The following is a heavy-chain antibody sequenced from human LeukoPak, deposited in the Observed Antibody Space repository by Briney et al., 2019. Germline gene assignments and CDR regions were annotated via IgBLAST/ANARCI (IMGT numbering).Heavy chain of an antibody. Sequence: SETLSLTCTVSGGSISSYYWSWIRQPAGKGLEWIGRIYTSGSTNYNPSLKSRVTMSVDTSKNQFSLKLSSVTAADTAVYYCARVGRVGLLGPNWFDPWGQGTLVTVSS. CDR3: ARVGRVGLLGPNWFDP. V-gene: IGHV4-4*07. CDR2: IYTSGST. J-gene: IGHJ5*02. D-gene: IGHD3-16*01. CDR1: GGSISSYY.